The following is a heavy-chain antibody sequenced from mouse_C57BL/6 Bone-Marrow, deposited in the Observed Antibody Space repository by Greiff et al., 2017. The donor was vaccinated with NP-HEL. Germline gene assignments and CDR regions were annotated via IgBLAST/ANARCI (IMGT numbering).Heavy chain of an antibody. CDR1: GYTFTSYW. J-gene: IGHJ4*01. Sequence: QVQLQQPGAELVKPGASVKMSCKASGYTFTSYWITWVKQRPGQGLEWIGDIYPGSGSTNYNEKFKSKATLTVDTSSSTAYMQLSSLTSEDSAVYYWARGITTVVATSLYYAMDYWGQGTSVTVAS. CDR2: IYPGSGST. V-gene: IGHV1-55*01. D-gene: IGHD1-1*01. CDR3: ARGITTVVATSLYYAMDY.